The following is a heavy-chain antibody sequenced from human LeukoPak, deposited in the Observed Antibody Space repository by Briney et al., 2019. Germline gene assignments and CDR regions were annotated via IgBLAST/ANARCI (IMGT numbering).Heavy chain of an antibody. CDR2: ISGSGGST. V-gene: IGHV3-23*01. D-gene: IGHD3-22*01. CDR3: AKGPPGSMMVVVGYFDY. CDR1: GFTFSSYA. J-gene: IGHJ4*02. Sequence: GGSLRLSCAASGFTFSSYAMSWVRQAPGKGLEWVSAISGSGGSTYYADSVKGRFTISRDNSKNTLYLQMNSLRAEDTAVYYCAKGPPGSMMVVVGYFDYWGQGTLVTVSS.